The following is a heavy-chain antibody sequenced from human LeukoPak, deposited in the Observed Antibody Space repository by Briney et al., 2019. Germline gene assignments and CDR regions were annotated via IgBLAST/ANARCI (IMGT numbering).Heavy chain of an antibody. CDR3: AKDYYDSSGYNSDNDAFDI. CDR1: RFTFSSYA. D-gene: IGHD3-22*01. CDR2: ISGSGGST. Sequence: GGSLRLSCAASRFTFSSYAMSWVRQAPGKGLEWVSAISGSGGSTYYADSVKGRFTISRDNSKNTLYLQMNSLRAEDTAVYYCAKDYYDSSGYNSDNDAFDIWGQGTMVTVSS. V-gene: IGHV3-23*01. J-gene: IGHJ3*02.